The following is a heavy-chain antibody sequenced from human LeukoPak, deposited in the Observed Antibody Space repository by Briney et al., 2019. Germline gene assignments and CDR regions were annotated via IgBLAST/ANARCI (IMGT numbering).Heavy chain of an antibody. CDR2: IYYSGST. V-gene: IGHV4-31*03. J-gene: IGHJ4*02. Sequence: PSETLSLTCTVSGGSISSGGYYWSWIRQHPGKGLEWNGYIYYSGSTYYNPSLRSRVTISVDTSKNQFSLKLSSVTAADTAVYYCARLGSGYPMGFDYWGQGTLVTVSS. CDR3: ARLGSGYPMGFDY. D-gene: IGHD3-22*01. CDR1: GGSISSGGYY.